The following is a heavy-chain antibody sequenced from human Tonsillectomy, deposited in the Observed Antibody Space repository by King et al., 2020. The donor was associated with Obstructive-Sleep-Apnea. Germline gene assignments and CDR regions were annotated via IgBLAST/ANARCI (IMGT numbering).Heavy chain of an antibody. Sequence: VQLQQWGAGLLKPSETLSLTCAVYGGSFSGYYWSWIRQPPGKGLEWIGEINHSGSTNYNPSLKSRVTISVDTSKNQFSLKLSSVTAADTAVYYCARGRPGMVRGVILPLAHWGQGTLVTVSS. V-gene: IGHV4-34*01. J-gene: IGHJ5*02. CDR3: ARGRPGMVRGVILPLAH. CDR2: INHSGST. CDR1: GGSFSGYY. D-gene: IGHD3-10*01.